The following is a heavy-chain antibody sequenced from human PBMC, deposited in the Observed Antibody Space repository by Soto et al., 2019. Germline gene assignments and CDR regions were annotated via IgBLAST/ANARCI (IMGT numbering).Heavy chain of an antibody. CDR3: ARRGFWSGYSQGMDV. V-gene: IGHV5-10-1*01. D-gene: IGHD3-3*01. J-gene: IGHJ6*02. CDR1: GYSFAGYW. Sequence: PGESLKISCKGSGYSFAGYWISWVRQMPGKGLEWMGRIDPSDSYTNYSPSFQGHVTISADKSISTAYLQWSSLKASDTAMYYCARRGFWSGYSQGMDVWGQGTTVTVSS. CDR2: IDPSDSYT.